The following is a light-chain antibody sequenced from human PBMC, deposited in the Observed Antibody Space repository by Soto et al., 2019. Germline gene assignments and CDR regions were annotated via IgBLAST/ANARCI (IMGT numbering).Light chain of an antibody. J-gene: IGLJ2*01. CDR2: SSD. V-gene: IGLV1-44*01. CDR3: AAWDDSLNAVV. CDR1: PSNIGGHA. Sequence: QSVLTQPPSASGTPGQRVTISCSGTPSNIGGHAVNWYQQFPGTAPKRLIFSSDRRPSGVPDRFSGSKSGTSASLAISGLQSEDEADYSCAAWDDSLNAVVFGGGTQLTVL.